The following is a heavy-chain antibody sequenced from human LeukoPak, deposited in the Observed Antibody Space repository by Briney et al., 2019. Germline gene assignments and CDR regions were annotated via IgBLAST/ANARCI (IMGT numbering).Heavy chain of an antibody. CDR1: GFTFSDYY. CDR3: ARAASYGRNWFDP. J-gene: IGHJ5*02. CDR2: ISSSGSTI. Sequence: GGSLRLSCAASGFTFSDYYMSWIRQAPGKGLEWVSYISSSGSTIYYADSVKGRFTISRDNAKNSLYLQMNSLRAEDTAVYYCARAASYGRNWFDPWGQGTLVTVSS. V-gene: IGHV3-11*01. D-gene: IGHD5-18*01.